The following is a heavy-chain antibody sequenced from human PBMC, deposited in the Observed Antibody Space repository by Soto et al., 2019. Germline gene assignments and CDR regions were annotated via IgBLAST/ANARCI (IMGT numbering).Heavy chain of an antibody. V-gene: IGHV3-23*01. CDR2: ISGSGGST. J-gene: IGHJ6*02. Sequence: PVGSLRLSCAASGFTFSSYAMSWVRQAPGKGLEWVSAISGSGGSTYYADSVKGRFTISRDNSKNTLYLQMNSLRAEDTAVYYCAKVYDYVWGSYRPPFAMDVWGQGTTVTVSS. CDR1: GFTFSSYA. D-gene: IGHD3-16*02. CDR3: AKVYDYVWGSYRPPFAMDV.